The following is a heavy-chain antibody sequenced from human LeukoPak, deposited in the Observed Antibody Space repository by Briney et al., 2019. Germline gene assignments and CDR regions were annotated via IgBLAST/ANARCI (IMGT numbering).Heavy chain of an antibody. J-gene: IGHJ4*02. CDR3: AKSGVAGYDFWSGYYPFDY. CDR1: GGSFSGYY. CDR2: INHSGST. D-gene: IGHD3-3*01. V-gene: IGHV4-34*01. Sequence: SETLSLTCAVYGGSFSGYYWSWIRQPPGKGLEWSGEINHSGSTNYNPSLKSRVTISVDTSKNQFSLKLSSVTAADTAVYYCAKSGVAGYDFWSGYYPFDYWGQGTLVTVSS.